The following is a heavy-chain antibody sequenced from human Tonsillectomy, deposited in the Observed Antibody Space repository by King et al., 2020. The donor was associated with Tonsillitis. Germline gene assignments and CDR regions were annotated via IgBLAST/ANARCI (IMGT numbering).Heavy chain of an antibody. D-gene: IGHD2-21*01. Sequence: QLQESGPGLVKPSQTLSLTRTVSGGSINSGSYSWGWIRQPAGRGLEWIGRMYTSGSATYNPSLKNRATLSVDTSKNQFSLKLSSVTAADTAIYYCASRASTDYWGQGVLVTVSS. J-gene: IGHJ4*02. CDR1: GGSINSGSYS. CDR3: ASRASTDY. V-gene: IGHV4-61*02. CDR2: MYTSGSA.